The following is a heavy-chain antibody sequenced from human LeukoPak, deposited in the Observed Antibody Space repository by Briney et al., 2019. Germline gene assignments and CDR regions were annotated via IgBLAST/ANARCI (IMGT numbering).Heavy chain of an antibody. CDR2: IYYSGST. Sequence: SETLSLTCTVSGGSISSYYWSWIRQPPGKGLEWIGYIYYSGSTNYNPSLKSRVTISVDTSKNQFSLKLSSVTAADTAVYYCARGVRYTMVRGVGALYYYYMDVWGKGTTVTISS. CDR3: ARGVRYTMVRGVGALYYYYMDV. D-gene: IGHD3-10*01. V-gene: IGHV4-59*01. J-gene: IGHJ6*03. CDR1: GGSISSYY.